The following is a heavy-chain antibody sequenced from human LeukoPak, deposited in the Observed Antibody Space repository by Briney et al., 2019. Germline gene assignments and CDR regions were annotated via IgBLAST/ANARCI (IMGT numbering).Heavy chain of an antibody. V-gene: IGHV4-31*11. CDR1: GGSFSGCY. CDR3: ARGGYYYYYGMDV. CDR2: IYYSGGT. J-gene: IGHJ6*02. D-gene: IGHD6-25*01. Sequence: PSETLSLTCAVYGGSFSGCYWSWIRQHPGKGLEWIGYIYYSGGTYYNPSLKSRITISIDTSKNQFSLKLNSVTAADTAVYYCARGGYYYYYGMDVWGQGTTVTVSS.